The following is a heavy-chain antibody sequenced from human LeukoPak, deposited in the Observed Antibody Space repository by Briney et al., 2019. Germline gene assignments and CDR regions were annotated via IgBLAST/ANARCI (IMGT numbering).Heavy chain of an antibody. Sequence: GGSLRLSCAASGFTFSSYEMNWVRQAPGKGLEWVSSISGSSTYIYYADSVKGRFTISRDNAKNSLYLQMNSLRAEDTAVYYCARDSSGSYMFDYWGQGTLVTVSS. V-gene: IGHV3-21*01. CDR3: ARDSSGSYMFDY. J-gene: IGHJ4*02. CDR1: GFTFSSYE. CDR2: ISGSSTYI. D-gene: IGHD1-26*01.